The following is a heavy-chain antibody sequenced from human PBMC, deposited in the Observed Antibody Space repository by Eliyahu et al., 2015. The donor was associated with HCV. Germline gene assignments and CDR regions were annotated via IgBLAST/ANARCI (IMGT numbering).Heavy chain of an antibody. CDR2: IYSGGST. D-gene: IGHD2-15*01. CDR1: GFTVSSNY. V-gene: IGHV3-53*02. Sequence: EVQLVETGGGLIQPGGSLRLSCAASGFTVSSNYMSWVRQAPGKGLEWVSVIYSGGSTYYADSVKGRFTISRDNSKNTLYLQMNSLRAEDTAVYYCARESVVVVAATPELGFMDVWGQGTTVTVSS. J-gene: IGHJ6*02. CDR3: ARESVVVVAATPELGFMDV.